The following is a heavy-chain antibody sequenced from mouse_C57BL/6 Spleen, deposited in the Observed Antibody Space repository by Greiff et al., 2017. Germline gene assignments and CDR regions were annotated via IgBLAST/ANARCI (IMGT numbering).Heavy chain of an antibody. J-gene: IGHJ2*01. CDR3: ARSYSNYGFDY. Sequence: EVQLQQSGPELVKPGASVKISCKASGYTFTDYYMNWVKQSHGKSLKWIGDINPNNGGTSYNQKFKGKATLTVDKSSSTAYMELRSLTSEDSAVYYCARSYSNYGFDYWGQGTTLTVSS. CDR2: INPNNGGT. V-gene: IGHV1-26*01. CDR1: GYTFTDYY. D-gene: IGHD2-5*01.